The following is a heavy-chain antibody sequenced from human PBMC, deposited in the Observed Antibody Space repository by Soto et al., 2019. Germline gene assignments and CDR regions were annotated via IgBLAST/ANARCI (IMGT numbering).Heavy chain of an antibody. Sequence: ASVKVSCKASGYTFTSYYMHWVRQAPGQGLEWMGIINPSGGSTSYAQKFQGRVTMTRDTSTSTVYMELSSLRSEDTAVYYCAREAVLRFLERSPDNYYGLDVWGQGTTVTVSS. V-gene: IGHV1-46*01. CDR1: GYTFTSYY. J-gene: IGHJ6*02. D-gene: IGHD3-3*01. CDR3: AREAVLRFLERSPDNYYGLDV. CDR2: INPSGGST.